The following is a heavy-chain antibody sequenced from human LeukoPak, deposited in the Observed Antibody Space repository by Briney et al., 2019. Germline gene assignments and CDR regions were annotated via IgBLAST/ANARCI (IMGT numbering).Heavy chain of an antibody. CDR1: GLAFSAYK. D-gene: IGHD2-15*01. CDR2: ISTDGYTT. Sequence: GGSLRLSCAGSGLAFSAYKMHWVRQAPRKGLVWVSRISTDGYTTDYADFVQGRFTASRDNTKNTWSLEMNSLRAEDTAVYYCVVGGSPGYWGQGTLVIVSS. J-gene: IGHJ4*02. CDR3: VVGGSPGY. V-gene: IGHV3-74*01.